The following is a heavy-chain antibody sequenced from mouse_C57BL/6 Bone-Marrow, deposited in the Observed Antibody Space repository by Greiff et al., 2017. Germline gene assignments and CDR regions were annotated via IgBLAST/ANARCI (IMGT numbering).Heavy chain of an antibody. J-gene: IGHJ3*01. CDR1: GYTFTSYW. Sequence: QVQLQQPGAELVRPGSSVKLSCKASGYTFTSYWMDWVKQRPGQGLEWIGNIYPSDSETHYNQKFKDKATLTVDKSSSTAYMQLSSLTSEDSAVYDCARDGYYGGFAYWGQGTLVTVSA. V-gene: IGHV1-61*01. D-gene: IGHD2-3*01. CDR2: IYPSDSET. CDR3: ARDGYYGGFAY.